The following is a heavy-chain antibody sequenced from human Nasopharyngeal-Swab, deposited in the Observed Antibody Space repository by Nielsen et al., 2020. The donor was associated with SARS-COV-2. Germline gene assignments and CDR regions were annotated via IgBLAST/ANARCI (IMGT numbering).Heavy chain of an antibody. V-gene: IGHV3-7*01. CDR3: ARDGHSNYYYYYYGMDV. J-gene: IGHJ6*02. Sequence: GGSLRLSCAASGFTLSSYWMSWVRQAPGKGLEWVANIKQDGSEKYYVDSVKGRFTISRDNAKNSLYLQMNSLRAEDTAVYYCARDGHSNYYYYYYGMDVWGQGTTVTVSS. CDR2: IKQDGSEK. CDR1: GFTLSSYW. D-gene: IGHD4-11*01.